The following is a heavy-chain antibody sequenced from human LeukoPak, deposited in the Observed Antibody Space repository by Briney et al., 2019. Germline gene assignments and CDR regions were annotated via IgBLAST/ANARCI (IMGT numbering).Heavy chain of an antibody. CDR1: GFTFRSYW. J-gene: IGHJ4*02. V-gene: IGHV3-74*01. D-gene: IGHD5-24*01. CDR3: VRDGDDFNFDY. CDR2: VIRDGSFT. Sequence: GGFLRLSCAASGFTFRSYWMHWVRQALGKGLEWVSRVIRDGSFTNYADSVKGRFTISRDNAKNTLYLQMSSLRAEDTAVYFCVRDGDDFNFDYWGQGSLVTVSS.